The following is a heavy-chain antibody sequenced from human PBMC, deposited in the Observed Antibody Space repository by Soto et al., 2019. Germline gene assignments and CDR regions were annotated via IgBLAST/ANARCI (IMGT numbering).Heavy chain of an antibody. D-gene: IGHD6-6*01. V-gene: IGHV4-30-2*01. CDR3: ARTSRFDC. Sequence: SETLSLTCAVSGGSISSGGYSWSWIRQPPGKGLEWIGYIYHSGSTYYNPSLKSRVTISVDRSKNQFSLKLSSVTAADTAVYYCARTSRFDCWAQGTLVTGSS. CDR2: IYHSGST. CDR1: GGSISSGGYS. J-gene: IGHJ4*02.